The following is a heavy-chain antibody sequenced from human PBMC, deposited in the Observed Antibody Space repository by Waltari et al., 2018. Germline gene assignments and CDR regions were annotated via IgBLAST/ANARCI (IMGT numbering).Heavy chain of an antibody. V-gene: IGHV4-34*01. CDR1: GGSFSGYY. CDR2: INHSGST. CDR3: AREGVGANDAFDI. D-gene: IGHD1-26*01. Sequence: QVQLQQWGAGLLKPSETLSLTCAVYGGSFSGYYWSWIRQPPGKGLEWIGEINHSGSTNYNPSLKSRVTISVDTSKNQFSLKLSSVTAADTAVYYCAREGVGANDAFDIWGQGTMVTVSS. J-gene: IGHJ3*02.